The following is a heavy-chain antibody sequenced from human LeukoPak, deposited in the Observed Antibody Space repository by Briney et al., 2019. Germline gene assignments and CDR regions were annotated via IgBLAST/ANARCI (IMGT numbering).Heavy chain of an antibody. J-gene: IGHJ4*02. CDR2: ISSSSSTI. Sequence: GGSLRLSCAASGFSFSSYSMNWVRQAPGKGLEWVSYISSSSSTIYYADSVKGRFTISRDNAKNSLYLQMNSLRAEDTAVYYCAREDRVFQWFGEGEYYFDYWGQGTLVTVSS. CDR3: AREDRVFQWFGEGEYYFDY. CDR1: GFSFSSYS. V-gene: IGHV3-48*01. D-gene: IGHD3-10*01.